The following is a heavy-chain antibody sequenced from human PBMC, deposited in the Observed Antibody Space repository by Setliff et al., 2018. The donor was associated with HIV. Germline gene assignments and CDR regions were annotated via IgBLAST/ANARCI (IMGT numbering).Heavy chain of an antibody. CDR2: IRFDGGDK. CDR1: GFTFSNYG. V-gene: IGHV3-30*02. J-gene: IGHJ6*03. Sequence: PGGSLRLSCAASGFTFSNYGIHWIRQAPDKGLEWVAFIRFDGGDKYYADSVKGRFTISRDNSKNALYLQMDSLRDEDTAVYFCVRGGGQYCSGGSCSSRFHYYYYYMDVWGKGTTVTVSS. D-gene: IGHD2-15*01. CDR3: VRGGGQYCSGGSCSSRFHYYYYYMDV.